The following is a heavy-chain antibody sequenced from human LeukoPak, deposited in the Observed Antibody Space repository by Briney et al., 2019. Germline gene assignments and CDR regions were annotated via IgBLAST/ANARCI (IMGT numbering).Heavy chain of an antibody. J-gene: IGHJ4*02. CDR2: INPSGGST. CDR3: ASPDYYDKGVGFDY. D-gene: IGHD3-22*01. V-gene: IGHV1-46*01. Sequence: ASVKVSCKASGYTFTSYYMHWVRQAPGQGLEWMGIINPSGGSTSYAQKFQGRVTITADESTSTAYMELSSLRSEDTAVYYCASPDYYDKGVGFDYWGQGTLVTVSS. CDR1: GYTFTSYY.